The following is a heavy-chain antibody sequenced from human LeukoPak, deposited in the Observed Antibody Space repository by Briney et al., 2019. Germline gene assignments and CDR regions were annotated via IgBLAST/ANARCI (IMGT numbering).Heavy chain of an antibody. V-gene: IGHV3-33*01. Sequence: GGSLRLSCAASGFTFSTYGMHWVRQAPGKGLEWVAIIWYDGSNKYYADSVKGRFTISRDISKNTLHLQMNILRADDTAVYYCAREESGSLDFWGQGTLVTVSS. J-gene: IGHJ4*02. D-gene: IGHD1-26*01. CDR3: AREESGSLDF. CDR1: GFTFSTYG. CDR2: IWYDGSNK.